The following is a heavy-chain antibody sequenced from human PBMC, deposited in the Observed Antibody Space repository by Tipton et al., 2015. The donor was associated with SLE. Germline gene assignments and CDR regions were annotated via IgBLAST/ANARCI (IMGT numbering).Heavy chain of an antibody. V-gene: IGHV3-7*01. J-gene: IGHJ3*02. CDR3: AKEGIFGVVMDI. Sequence: SLRLSCAASGFTFSNYWMSWVRQAPGKGLEWVANIKQDGSEKYYVDSVKGRFTISRDNAKNSLYLQMNSLRAEDTAVYYCAKEGIFGVVMDIWGQGTMVTVSS. CDR1: GFTFSNYW. CDR2: IKQDGSEK. D-gene: IGHD3-3*01.